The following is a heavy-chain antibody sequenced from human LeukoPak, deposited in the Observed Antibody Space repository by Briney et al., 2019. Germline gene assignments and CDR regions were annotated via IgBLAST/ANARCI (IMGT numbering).Heavy chain of an antibody. CDR2: ITGSGGSS. CDR1: GFTFSSYS. D-gene: IGHD4-11*01. J-gene: IGHJ3*01. Sequence: PGGSLRLSCATSGFTFSSYSMTWVRLAPGKGLEWVSTITGSGGSSFYADSVKGRFTISRDNSKDTVYLQMNSLRPEDTAVYYCARESDYDNYFGAFDVWGQGTMVTVSS. CDR3: ARESDYDNYFGAFDV. V-gene: IGHV3-23*01.